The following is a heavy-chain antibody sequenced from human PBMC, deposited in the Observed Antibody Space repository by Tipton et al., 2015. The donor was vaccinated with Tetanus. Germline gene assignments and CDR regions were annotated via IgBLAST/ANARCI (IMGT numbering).Heavy chain of an antibody. V-gene: IGHV3-9*01. CDR2: IIWNGGSI. J-gene: IGHJ6*01. CDR3: AKDIGPLYYYGMDV. Sequence: SLRLSCAASGFNFSNYWMHWVRQAPGKGLEWVASIIWNGGSIAYADSVKGRFTISRDNAKNFLYLQTNSLRAEDTALYYCAKDIGPLYYYGMDVWGQGTTVTVSS. CDR1: GFNFSNYW.